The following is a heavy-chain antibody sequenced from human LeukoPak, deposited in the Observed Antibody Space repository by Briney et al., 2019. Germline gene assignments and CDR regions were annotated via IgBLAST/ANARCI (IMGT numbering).Heavy chain of an antibody. J-gene: IGHJ5*02. CDR2: ISSSSSTI. Sequence: GGSLRLSCAASGFSFSSYTMNWVRQAPGKGLEWVSYISSSSSTIYYADSVKGRFTMSRDNAKNSLYLQMNSLRAEDTAVYYCARDPVATTWFATTVFNWFDPWGQGILVTVSS. CDR1: GFSFSSYT. D-gene: IGHD5-12*01. CDR3: ARDPVATTWFATTVFNWFDP. V-gene: IGHV3-48*01.